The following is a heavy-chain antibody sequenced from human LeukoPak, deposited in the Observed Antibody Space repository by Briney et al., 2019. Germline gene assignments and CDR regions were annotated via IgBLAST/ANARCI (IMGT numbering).Heavy chain of an antibody. D-gene: IGHD6-6*01. Sequence: PGGSLRLSCAASGLTFDDYAMHWVRQAPGKGLEWVSGISWNSGSIGYADSVKGRFTISRDNAKNSLYLQMNSLRGEDTALYFCAKSIIAARPGYYYGMDVWGHGTTVTVSS. CDR1: GLTFDDYA. CDR3: AKSIIAARPGYYYGMDV. CDR2: ISWNSGSI. J-gene: IGHJ6*02. V-gene: IGHV3-9*01.